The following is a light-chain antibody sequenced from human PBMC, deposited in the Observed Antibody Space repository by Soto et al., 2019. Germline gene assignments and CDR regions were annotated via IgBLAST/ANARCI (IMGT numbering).Light chain of an antibody. Sequence: QSVLTQPASVSGSPGQSITISCTGTSRDVGSYNLVSWYQQHPGKAPKLIIYEGSTRPSGVSNRFSDSKSGNTASLTISGLQAEDEADYYCCSYAGSGYVFGTGTKLTVL. CDR2: EGS. CDR3: CSYAGSGYV. J-gene: IGLJ1*01. V-gene: IGLV2-23*01. CDR1: SRDVGSYNL.